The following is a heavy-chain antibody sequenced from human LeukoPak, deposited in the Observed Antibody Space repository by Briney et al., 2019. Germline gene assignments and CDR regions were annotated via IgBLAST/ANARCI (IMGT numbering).Heavy chain of an antibody. D-gene: IGHD2-15*01. CDR2: ISSSGSTI. CDR1: GFTFSDYY. Sequence: GGSLRLSXAASGFTFSDYYMSWIRQAPGKGLEWVSYISSSGSTIYYADSVKGRFTISRDNAKNSLYLQMNSLRAEDTAVYYCARVIRYCSGGSCYTLDAFDIWGQGTMVTVPS. CDR3: ARVIRYCSGGSCYTLDAFDI. V-gene: IGHV3-11*04. J-gene: IGHJ3*02.